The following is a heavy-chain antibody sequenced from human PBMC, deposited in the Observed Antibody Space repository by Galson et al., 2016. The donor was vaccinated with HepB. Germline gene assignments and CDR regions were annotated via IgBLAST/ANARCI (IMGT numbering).Heavy chain of an antibody. V-gene: IGHV4-31*03. Sequence: TLSLTCTVSGGSIDIGPYYWTWIRQHPGKGLEWIGYMFFSGSAYYNPSLESRLTISVDTSKNQFSLILTSVTAADTAVYYCARGHQRELSFDFWGPGTLVTVSA. CDR1: GGSIDIGPYY. CDR2: MFFSGSA. CDR3: ARGHQRELSFDF. J-gene: IGHJ4*02. D-gene: IGHD1-7*01.